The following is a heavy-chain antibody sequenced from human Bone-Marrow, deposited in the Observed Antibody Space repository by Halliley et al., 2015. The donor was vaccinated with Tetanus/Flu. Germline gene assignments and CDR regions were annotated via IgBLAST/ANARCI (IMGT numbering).Heavy chain of an antibody. CDR2: IYYTGST. V-gene: IGHV4-59*01. Sequence: TLSLTCTVSGGSISTYYWNWIRQPPGKGLEWIGYIYYTGSTNYNPSLQSRLTISVDTSKNQFSLKLSSVTAADTAVYYCARGTGWLPDDWGQGTLVTVSS. J-gene: IGHJ4*02. D-gene: IGHD6-19*01. CDR1: GGSISTYY. CDR3: ARGTGWLPDD.